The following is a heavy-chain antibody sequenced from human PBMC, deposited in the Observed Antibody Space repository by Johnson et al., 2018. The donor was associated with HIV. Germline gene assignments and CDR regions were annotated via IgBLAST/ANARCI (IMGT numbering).Heavy chain of an antibody. CDR2: ISYDGTNE. V-gene: IGHV3-30*03. D-gene: IGHD6-6*01. Sequence: VQLVESGGGVVQPGKSLTLSCVGSGLSFSNFGIHWVRQAPGKGLEWVAVISYDGTNEYYAESVKARFTISRDNSKNTLYLVMNRLRPEDTAVYFCARDGRGEQLVDQGDAFDIWGQGTMVTVSS. CDR1: GLSFSNFG. J-gene: IGHJ3*02. CDR3: ARDGRGEQLVDQGDAFDI.